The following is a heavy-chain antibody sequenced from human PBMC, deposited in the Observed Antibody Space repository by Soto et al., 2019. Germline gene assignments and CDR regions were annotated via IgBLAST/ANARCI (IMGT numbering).Heavy chain of an antibody. CDR2: ISSSSTYT. V-gene: IGHV3-11*06. CDR1: GFTFSDYY. J-gene: IGHJ4*02. D-gene: IGHD1-26*01. Sequence: QVQLVESGGGLVKPGGSLRLSCATSGFTFSDYYMSWVRQAPGKGLEWVSYISSSSTYTNYADSVKGRFTISRDKAKNSLYLQMKRLRAEDTAVYYCAGKQWEPSGNYYLDYWGQGTLVTVSS. CDR3: AGKQWEPSGNYYLDY.